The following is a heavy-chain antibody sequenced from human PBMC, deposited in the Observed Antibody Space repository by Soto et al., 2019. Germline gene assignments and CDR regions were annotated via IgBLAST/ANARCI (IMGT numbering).Heavy chain of an antibody. J-gene: IGHJ4*02. CDR3: ARDSAPRAFDY. Sequence: SETLSLTCTVSGGSISDYYWSWIRQPAGKGLEWIGRIYTSGSTNHNPSLKSRVTMSLDTSKDQFSLKLTSVTAADTAVYYCARDSAPRAFDYWGQGTLVTVSS. CDR1: GGSISDYY. V-gene: IGHV4-4*07. CDR2: IYTSGST.